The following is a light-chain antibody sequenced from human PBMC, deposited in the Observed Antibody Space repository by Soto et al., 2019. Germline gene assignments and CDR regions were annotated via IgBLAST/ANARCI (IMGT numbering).Light chain of an antibody. V-gene: IGLV1-40*01. Sequence: QSVLTQPTSMSWAPGQRVTISCTGSSSNIGAGYDVHWYQQLPGTAPKLLIYGNSNRPSGVPDRSSGSKSGTSASLAITGLQAEDEADYYCQSYDSSLSGLFGTGTKVTVL. CDR2: GNS. CDR3: QSYDSSLSGL. J-gene: IGLJ1*01. CDR1: SSNIGAGYD.